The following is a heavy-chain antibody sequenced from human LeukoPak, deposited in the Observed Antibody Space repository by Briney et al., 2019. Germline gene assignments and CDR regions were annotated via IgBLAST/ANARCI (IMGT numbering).Heavy chain of an antibody. Sequence: PAETLSLTCTVSGGSISIYYWSWIRQPPGKGLEWIGYTYNSGSTNYNPSLKSRVTISVDTSKNQFSLKLSSVTAADTAVYYCARGRSVRGYYDFWSGSNWFDPWGQGTLVTVSS. CDR2: TYNSGST. D-gene: IGHD3-3*01. CDR3: ARGRSVRGYYDFWSGSNWFDP. CDR1: GGSISIYY. J-gene: IGHJ5*02. V-gene: IGHV4-59*12.